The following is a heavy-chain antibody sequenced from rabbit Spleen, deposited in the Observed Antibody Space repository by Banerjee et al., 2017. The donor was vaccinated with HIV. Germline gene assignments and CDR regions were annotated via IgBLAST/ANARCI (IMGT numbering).Heavy chain of an antibody. CDR1: GFSFSSSYY. Sequence: QEQLEESGGDLVKPEGSLTLTCTASGFSFSSSYYMCWVRQAPGKGLECLACIYVGSSASTYYANWAKGRFTISKTSSTVDLKMTSLTAADTATYFCARDSGSGHYIDVLFTLWGPGTLVTVS. CDR3: ARDSGSGHYIDVLFTL. V-gene: IGHV1S45*01. D-gene: IGHD1-1*01. CDR2: IYVGSSAST. J-gene: IGHJ4*01.